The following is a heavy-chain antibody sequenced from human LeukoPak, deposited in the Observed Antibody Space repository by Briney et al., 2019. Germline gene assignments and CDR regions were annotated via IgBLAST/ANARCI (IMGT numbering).Heavy chain of an antibody. CDR3: TTDSNGGLDY. D-gene: IGHD3-16*01. J-gene: IGHJ4*02. CDR2: IKSKSDGETT. Sequence: PGRSLRLSCAASGFTFSNPWMSWVRQAPEKGLEWVGRIKSKSDGETTDYAAPVKGRFTISRDDTKNMLYLQMNSLETEDTAVYYCTTDSNGGLDYWGQGTLVTVSS. V-gene: IGHV3-15*01. CDR1: GFTFSNPW.